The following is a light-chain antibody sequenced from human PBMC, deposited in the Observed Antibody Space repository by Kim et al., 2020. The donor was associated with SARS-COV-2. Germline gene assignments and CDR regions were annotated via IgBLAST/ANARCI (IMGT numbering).Light chain of an antibody. CDR2: DDS. CDR3: QVWDSSSDHVV. V-gene: IGLV3-21*03. CDR1: NIGSKS. J-gene: IGLJ2*01. Sequence: PGKTTRITWGGNNIGSKSVHWYQQKPGQAPVLVVYDDSDRPSGIPERFSGSNSGNTATLTISRVEAGDEADYYCQVWDSSSDHVVFGGGTQLTVL.